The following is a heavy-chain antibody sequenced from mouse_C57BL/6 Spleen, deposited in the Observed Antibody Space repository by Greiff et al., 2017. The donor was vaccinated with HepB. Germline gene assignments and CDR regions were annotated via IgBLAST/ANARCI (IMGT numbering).Heavy chain of an antibody. CDR1: GYTFTDYE. J-gene: IGHJ3*01. CDR3: TRSDDGYNRYWFAY. Sequence: SGAELVRPGASVTLSCKASGYTFTDYEMHWVKQTPVHGLEWIGAIDPETGGTAYNQKSKGKAILTADKSSSTAYMELRRLTSENSAVYYCTRSDDGYNRYWFAYWGQGTLVTV. CDR2: IDPETGGT. D-gene: IGHD2-3*01. V-gene: IGHV1-15*01.